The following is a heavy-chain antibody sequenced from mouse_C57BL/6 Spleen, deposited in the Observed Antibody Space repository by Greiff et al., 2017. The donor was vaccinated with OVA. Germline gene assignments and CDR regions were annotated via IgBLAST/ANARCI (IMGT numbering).Heavy chain of an antibody. CDR2: IYPRSGNT. CDR3: ARGDGAWFAY. Sequence: QVQLQQSGAELARSGASVKLSCKASGYTFTSYGISWVKQRTGQGLEWIGEIYPRSGNTYYNEKFKGKATLTADKSSSTAYMELRSLTSEDSAVYFCARGDGAWFAYWGQGTLVTVSA. V-gene: IGHV1-81*01. D-gene: IGHD1-1*01. J-gene: IGHJ3*01. CDR1: GYTFTSYG.